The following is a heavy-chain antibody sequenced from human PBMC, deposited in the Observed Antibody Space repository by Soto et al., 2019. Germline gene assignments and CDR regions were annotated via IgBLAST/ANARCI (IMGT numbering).Heavy chain of an antibody. Sequence: QVQLVQSGAEVKKPGASVKVSCKASGYTFTNYGISWVRQAPGQGLEWVGWISGHNGNTDYAQNLQGRVTVTTDTSTNTAYMELRSLGSDDTAVYYCARARYCSGGSCYSGAFDYWGQGTLVTVSS. J-gene: IGHJ4*02. CDR1: GYTFTNYG. V-gene: IGHV1-18*01. CDR2: ISGHNGNT. D-gene: IGHD2-15*01. CDR3: ARARYCSGGSCYSGAFDY.